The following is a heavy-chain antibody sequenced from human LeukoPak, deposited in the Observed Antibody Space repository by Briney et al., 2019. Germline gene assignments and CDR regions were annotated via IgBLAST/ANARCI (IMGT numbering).Heavy chain of an antibody. V-gene: IGHV1-18*01. D-gene: IGHD2-15*01. J-gene: IGHJ4*02. CDR3: ARILGSGDYEHFDY. CDR2: ISANNGNT. Sequence: VSVKVSCKASGYTFTSYGISWVRQAPGQGLEWMGWISANNGNTNYAQKLQGRVTMTTDTSTSTAYMELRSLRSDDTAVYYCARILGSGDYEHFDYWGQGTLVTVSS. CDR1: GYTFTSYG.